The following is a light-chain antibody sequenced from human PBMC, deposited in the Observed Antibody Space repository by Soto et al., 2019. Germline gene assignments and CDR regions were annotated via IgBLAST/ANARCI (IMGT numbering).Light chain of an antibody. CDR3: QQYNSYPWT. Sequence: DIQMTQSPSTLSASVGDRVTITCRASQSINNWLAWYQQKPGKAPILLIYKASSLESGVPSRFSGSGSGTEFTLTINSLQPDDFATYDCQQYNSYPWTFGQGTKVEIK. CDR2: KAS. J-gene: IGKJ1*01. V-gene: IGKV1-5*03. CDR1: QSINNW.